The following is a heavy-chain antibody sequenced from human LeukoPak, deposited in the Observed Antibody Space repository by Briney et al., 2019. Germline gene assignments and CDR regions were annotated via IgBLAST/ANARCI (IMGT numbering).Heavy chain of an antibody. J-gene: IGHJ4*02. Sequence: ASVQVSCKASVNTFTNSYVHWVRQAPGQGLEWMGIINPSGGSTSYAQKFQGRVTMTRDTSTSTVYMELSSLRSEDTAVYYCARELTTVTTPYFDYWGQGTLVTVSS. D-gene: IGHD4-11*01. V-gene: IGHV1-46*01. CDR3: ARELTTVTTPYFDY. CDR2: INPSGGST. CDR1: VNTFTNSY.